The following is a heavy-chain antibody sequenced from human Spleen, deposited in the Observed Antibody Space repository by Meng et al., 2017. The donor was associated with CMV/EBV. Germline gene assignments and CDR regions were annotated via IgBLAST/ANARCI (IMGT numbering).Heavy chain of an antibody. V-gene: IGHV4-30-4*08. CDR1: GGAISSGDYY. Sequence: SLTCTGSGGAISSGDYYWSWIRQPPGKGLEWIGFIYYSGSTYYNPSLKSRVTISVDKSRNQFSLRLRSVTAADTAVYYCARDHTIPLWGRGTLVTVSS. J-gene: IGHJ2*01. CDR2: IYYSGST. CDR3: ARDHTIPL. D-gene: IGHD3-3*01.